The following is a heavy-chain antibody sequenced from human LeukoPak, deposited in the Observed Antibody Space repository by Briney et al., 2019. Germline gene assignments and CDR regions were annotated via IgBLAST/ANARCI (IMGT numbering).Heavy chain of an antibody. D-gene: IGHD4-11*01. CDR2: IYPGDSNT. CDR3: ARDHNDYIGAFDL. Sequence: GESLKISCKGSGYSFTSYWIGWVRQMPGKGLEWMGIIYPGDSNTRYSPSFQGQVTISADKSINTAYLQWSSLKASDTAIYYCARDHNDYIGAFDLWGQGTMVTVSS. CDR1: GYSFTSYW. J-gene: IGHJ3*01. V-gene: IGHV5-51*01.